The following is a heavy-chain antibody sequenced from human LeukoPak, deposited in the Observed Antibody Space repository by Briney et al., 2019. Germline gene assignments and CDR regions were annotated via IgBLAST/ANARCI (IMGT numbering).Heavy chain of an antibody. CDR2: IYYSGST. D-gene: IGHD3-9*01. V-gene: IGHV4-59*01. J-gene: IGHJ5*02. CDR3: ARSNYDILTGYSPYNWFDP. CDR1: DXSISSYY. Sequence: SETLSLTCAVYDXSISSYYWSWIRQPPGKGLEWIGYIYYSGSTNYNPSLKSRVTISVDTSKNQFSLKLSSVTAADTAVYYCARSNYDILTGYSPYNWFDPWGQGTLVTVSS.